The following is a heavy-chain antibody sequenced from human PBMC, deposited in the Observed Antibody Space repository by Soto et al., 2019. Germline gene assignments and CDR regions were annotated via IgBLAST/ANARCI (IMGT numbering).Heavy chain of an antibody. J-gene: IGHJ5*02. Sequence: SETLSLTCTVSGGSISSGDYYWSWIRQPPGKGLEWIGYIYYSGSTYYNPSLKSRVTISVDTSKNQFSLKLSSVTAADTAVYYCARGAWLLSYDTNWFDHWGQGTLVTVSS. D-gene: IGHD3-22*01. CDR3: ARGAWLLSYDTNWFDH. CDR2: IYYSGST. V-gene: IGHV4-30-4*01. CDR1: GGSISSGDYY.